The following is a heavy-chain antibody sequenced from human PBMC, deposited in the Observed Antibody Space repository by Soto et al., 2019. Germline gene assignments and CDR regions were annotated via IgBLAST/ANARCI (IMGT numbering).Heavy chain of an antibody. CDR2: INSDGSST. V-gene: IGHV3-74*01. Sequence: GGSLRLSCAASGFTFSSYWMHWVHQAPGKGLVWVSRINSDGSSTSYADSVKGRFTISRDNAKNTLYLQMNSLRAEDTAVYYCARVVYSSSSIFWRTHDYYYYYMDVWGKGTTVTVSS. CDR3: ARVVYSSSSIFWRTHDYYYYYMDV. CDR1: GFTFSSYW. J-gene: IGHJ6*03. D-gene: IGHD6-6*01.